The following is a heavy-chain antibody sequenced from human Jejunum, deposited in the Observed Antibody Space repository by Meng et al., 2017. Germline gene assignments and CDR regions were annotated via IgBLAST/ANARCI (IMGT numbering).Heavy chain of an antibody. Sequence: QLQLQESGSGLVKPSQTLSLTCAVSGGSISSGDYSWGWIRQPPGKGLEWIGYIYRSGSTYYNPSLKSRVTISIDKSKNQFSLKLTSVTAADTAVYYCARGLACAVDHWGQGTLVTVSS. CDR1: GGSISSGDYS. CDR2: IYRSGST. V-gene: IGHV4-30-2*01. J-gene: IGHJ4*02. CDR3: ARGLACAVDH. D-gene: IGHD3-22*01.